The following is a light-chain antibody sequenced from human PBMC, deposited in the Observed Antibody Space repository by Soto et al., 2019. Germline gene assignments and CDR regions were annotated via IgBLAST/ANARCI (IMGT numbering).Light chain of an antibody. V-gene: IGKV1-39*01. J-gene: IGKJ1*01. CDR3: QQCYSSTWT. Sequence: DIQMTQSPSSLSASVGDRITITCRARQTIFNFLKWYQQKPGKAPKLVIYAASNLQSGVPSRFSGSGSGTDFTLTISSLQPEDFATYFCQQCYSSTWTFGQGTKLEI. CDR2: AAS. CDR1: QTIFNF.